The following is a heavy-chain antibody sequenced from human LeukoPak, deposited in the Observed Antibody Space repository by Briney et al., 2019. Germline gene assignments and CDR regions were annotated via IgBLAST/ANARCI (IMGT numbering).Heavy chain of an antibody. D-gene: IGHD1-26*01. J-gene: IGHJ4*02. CDR2: ISSSGSTI. V-gene: IGHV3-48*03. CDR3: ARGDSGSYYFDY. Sequence: GGSLRLSCAASGFTFSSYEMNWVRQAPGKGLEWVSYISSSGSTIYYADPVKGRFTISRDNAKNSLYLQMNSLRAEDTAVYYCARGDSGSYYFDYWGQGTLVTVSS. CDR1: GFTFSSYE.